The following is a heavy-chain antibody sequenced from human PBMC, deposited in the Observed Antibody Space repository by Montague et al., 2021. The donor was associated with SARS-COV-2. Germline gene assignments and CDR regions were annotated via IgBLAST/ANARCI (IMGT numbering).Heavy chain of an antibody. V-gene: IGHV4-31*03. D-gene: IGHD3-22*01. Sequence: TLSLTCTVSGGSISSGGYYWSRIRQHPGTGLEWLGYFYHTGRTHHXPSLTSRVTISNDTSKNHSSLNLSSVTAADSAVYYCARDSGYYDSSGYSDDAFDIWGQGTKVTVSS. CDR2: FYHTGRT. CDR1: GGSISSGGYY. CDR3: ARDSGYYDSSGYSDDAFDI. J-gene: IGHJ3*02.